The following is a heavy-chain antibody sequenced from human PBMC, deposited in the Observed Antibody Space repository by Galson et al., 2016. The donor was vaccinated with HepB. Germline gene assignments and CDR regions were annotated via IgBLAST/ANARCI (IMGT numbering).Heavy chain of an antibody. J-gene: IGHJ4*02. D-gene: IGHD1-26*01. CDR3: ARDNSGSYLDS. CDR1: GGSLIGDSYY. Sequence: SETLSLTCTVFGGSLIGDSYYWSWIRQPPGKGLEWIDYIQSSGSTNSKPSLKSRVTMSLDMSKNQFSLRLSSVTVADTAVYYCARDNSGSYLDSWGQGTLITVSS. CDR2: IQSSGST. V-gene: IGHV4-61*01.